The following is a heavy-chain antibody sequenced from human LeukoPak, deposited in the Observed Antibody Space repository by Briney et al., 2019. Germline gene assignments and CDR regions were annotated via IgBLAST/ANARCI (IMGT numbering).Heavy chain of an antibody. CDR3: ARQPANTAAFDI. J-gene: IGHJ3*02. CDR1: GGSINTYY. CDR2: VRDNGEN. Sequence: PSQTLSLTCTVSGGSINTYYWSWIRQPPGKGLEWIAYVRDNGENNYNPSLKSRVAISVDTANNQISLRLNFVTAADTAIYYCARQPANTAAFDIWGLGTMVAVSS. D-gene: IGHD5-18*01. V-gene: IGHV4-59*08.